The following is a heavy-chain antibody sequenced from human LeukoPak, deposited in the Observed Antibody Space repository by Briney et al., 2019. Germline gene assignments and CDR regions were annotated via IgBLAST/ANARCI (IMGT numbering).Heavy chain of an antibody. CDR2: IWYDGSNK. J-gene: IGHJ4*02. CDR3: AKIPWYSSGWSIDY. CDR1: GFTFSSYG. Sequence: PGRSLRLSCAASGFTFSSYGMHWVRQAPGKGLEWVAVIWYDGSNKYYADSVKGRFTISRDNSKNTLYLQMNSLRAEDTAVYYCAKIPWYSSGWSIDYWGRGSLVTVSS. V-gene: IGHV3-33*06. D-gene: IGHD6-13*01.